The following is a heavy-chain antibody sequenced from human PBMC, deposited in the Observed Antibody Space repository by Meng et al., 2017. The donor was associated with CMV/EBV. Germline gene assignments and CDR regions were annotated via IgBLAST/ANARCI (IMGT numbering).Heavy chain of an antibody. V-gene: IGHV3-23*01. CDR2: ISGSGGST. Sequence: GGSLRLSCAASGFTFSSYAMSWVRQAPGKGLEWVSAISGSGGSTYYADSVKGRFTISRDNSKNTLYLQMNSLRAEDTAVYYCASKFWSGFYYYGMDVWGQGTTVTVS. D-gene: IGHD3-3*01. CDR3: ASKFWSGFYYYGMDV. J-gene: IGHJ6*02. CDR1: GFTFSSYA.